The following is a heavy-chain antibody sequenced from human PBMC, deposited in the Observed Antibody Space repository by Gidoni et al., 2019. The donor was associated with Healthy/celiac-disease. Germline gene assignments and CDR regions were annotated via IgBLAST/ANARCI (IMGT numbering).Heavy chain of an antibody. D-gene: IGHD5-12*01. J-gene: IGHJ4*02. V-gene: IGHV3-23*01. CDR1: GFTFNNYA. CDR2: ISGSGVGT. CDR3: AKEEWYVGDGGYVY. Sequence: GGSLRLSCAASGFTFNNYAMNWVRQAPGKGLEWISGISGSGVGTYYADSVEGRFTISRDNSKNTLYLQMKSLRAEDTAVYYCAKEEWYVGDGGYVYWGQGTLVTVSS.